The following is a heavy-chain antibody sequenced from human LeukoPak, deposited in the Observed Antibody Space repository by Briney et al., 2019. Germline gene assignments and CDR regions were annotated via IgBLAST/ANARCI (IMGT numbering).Heavy chain of an antibody. CDR1: GFSFNTYS. D-gene: IGHD1-7*01. Sequence: GGSLRLSCAASGFSFNTYSMDWVRQAPGEGLEWVSSISSTSGYIYYADSVKGRFTISRDNAKNSLYLQMNSLRAEDTAIYYCARDAGITGTTEFDYWGQGTLVTVSS. CDR3: ARDAGITGTTEFDY. J-gene: IGHJ4*02. CDR2: ISSTSGYI. V-gene: IGHV3-21*01.